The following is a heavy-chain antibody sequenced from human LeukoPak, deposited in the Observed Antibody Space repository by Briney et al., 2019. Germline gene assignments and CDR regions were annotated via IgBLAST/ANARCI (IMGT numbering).Heavy chain of an antibody. V-gene: IGHV4-30-4*01. CDR2: IYYSGST. J-gene: IGHJ5*02. CDR3: ASVTTTDGFDP. CDR1: GGSISSGDYY. D-gene: IGHD4-17*01. Sequence: SQTLSLTCTVSGGSISSGDYYWSWIRQPPGKGLEWIGYIYYSGSTYHNPSLKSRVTISVDTSKNQFSLKLSSVTAAGTAVYYCASVTTTDGFDPWGQGTLVTVSS.